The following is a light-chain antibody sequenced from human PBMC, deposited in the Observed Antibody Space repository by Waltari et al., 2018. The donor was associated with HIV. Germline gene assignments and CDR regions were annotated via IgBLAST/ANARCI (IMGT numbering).Light chain of an antibody. Sequence: QSALTQSRSVSGSPGQSITIPCTGTTNDVGASNYVSWYQQHPGRAPKLLIFDLIKRPSGVPDRFSGSKSGNTASLTISGLQAEDEADYYCCSSAGKYTFVFGTGTKVTVL. CDR3: CSSAGKYTFV. J-gene: IGLJ1*01. V-gene: IGLV2-11*01. CDR2: DLI. CDR1: TNDVGASNY.